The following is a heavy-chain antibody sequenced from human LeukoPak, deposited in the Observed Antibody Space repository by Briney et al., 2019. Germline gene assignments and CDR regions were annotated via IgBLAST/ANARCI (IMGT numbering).Heavy chain of an antibody. J-gene: IGHJ6*02. Sequence: ASVKVSCKASGYTFTSYGISWVRQAPGQGLEWMGWISAYNGNTNYAQKLQGRVTMTTDTPTSTAYMELRSLRSDDTAVYYCAREGPIEYSSSSEVDSYYYGMDVWGQGTTVTVSS. CDR2: ISAYNGNT. V-gene: IGHV1-18*01. D-gene: IGHD6-6*01. CDR3: AREGPIEYSSSSEVDSYYYGMDV. CDR1: GYTFTSYG.